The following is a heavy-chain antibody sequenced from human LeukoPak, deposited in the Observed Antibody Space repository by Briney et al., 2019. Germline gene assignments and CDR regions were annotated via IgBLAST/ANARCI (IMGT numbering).Heavy chain of an antibody. CDR2: ISSSGSTI. D-gene: IGHD6-13*01. Sequence: TGGSLRLSCAASGFSFSSHGMSWVRQAPGKGLEWVSYISSSGSTIYYADSVKGRFTISRDNAKNSLYLQMNSLRAEDTAVYYCARGASSSWYYYYYYMDVWGKGTTVTISS. J-gene: IGHJ6*03. CDR3: ARGASSSWYYYYYYMDV. V-gene: IGHV3-48*04. CDR1: GFSFSSHG.